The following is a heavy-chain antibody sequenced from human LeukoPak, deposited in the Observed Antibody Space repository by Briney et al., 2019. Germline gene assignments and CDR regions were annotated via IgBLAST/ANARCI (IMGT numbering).Heavy chain of an antibody. CDR1: GFTFSSYG. CDR2: INSDGSST. CDR3: ARDRGSYYYGSGHFDY. Sequence: PGGSLRLSCAASGFTFSSYGMSWVRQAPGKGLVWVSRINSDGSSTSYADSVKGRFTISRDNAKNTLYLQMNSLRAEDTAVYYCARDRGSYYYGSGHFDYWGQGTLVTVSS. J-gene: IGHJ4*02. D-gene: IGHD3-10*01. V-gene: IGHV3-74*01.